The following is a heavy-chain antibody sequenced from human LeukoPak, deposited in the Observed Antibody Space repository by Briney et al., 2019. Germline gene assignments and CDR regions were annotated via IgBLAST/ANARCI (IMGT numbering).Heavy chain of an antibody. D-gene: IGHD3-16*01. CDR1: GFTFSSYS. Sequence: GGSLRLSCAASGFTFSSYSMNWVRQAPGRGLEWVSVISSVSGYIYYADSVKDRFTISRDNARNSLYLQMNSLRAEDTAVYYCARDWRTQVLHPYYFEYWGQGVLVTVSS. V-gene: IGHV3-21*01. J-gene: IGHJ4*02. CDR3: ARDWRTQVLHPYYFEY. CDR2: ISSVSGYI.